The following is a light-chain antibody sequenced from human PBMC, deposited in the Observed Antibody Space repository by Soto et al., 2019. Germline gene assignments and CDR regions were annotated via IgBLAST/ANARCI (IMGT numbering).Light chain of an antibody. V-gene: IGLV2-14*01. CDR1: SSDVGTYNF. Sequence: SVLTQPASVSGSPGQSITISCTGTSSDVGTYNFVSWYQQHPGKAPKLMIYDVSNRPSGVSNRFSGSKSGNTASLTISGLQAEDEADYYCSSYTTSSTKVFGTGTKLTVL. CDR3: SSYTTSSTKV. J-gene: IGLJ1*01. CDR2: DVS.